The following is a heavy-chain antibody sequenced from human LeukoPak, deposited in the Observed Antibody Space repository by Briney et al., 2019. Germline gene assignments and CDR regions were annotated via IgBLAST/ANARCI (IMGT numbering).Heavy chain of an antibody. V-gene: IGHV4-34*01. D-gene: IGHD5-24*01. CDR2: INHSGST. Sequence: SETLPLTCAVYGGPFSGYYWSWIRQPPGKGLEWIGEINHSGSTNYNPPLKSRVTISVDTSKNQFSLRLSSVTAADTAVYYCARLFRGRGRWLQSADYWGRGTLVTVSS. CDR1: GGPFSGYY. CDR3: ARLFRGRGRWLQSADY. J-gene: IGHJ4*02.